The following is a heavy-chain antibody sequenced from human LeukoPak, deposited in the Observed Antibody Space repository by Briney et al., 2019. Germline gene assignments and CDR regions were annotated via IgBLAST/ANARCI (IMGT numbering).Heavy chain of an antibody. CDR2: IYYSGST. D-gene: IGHD2-21*02. Sequence: PSETLSLTCTVSGVSISSSSYYWGWIRQPPGKGLEWIGGIYYSGSTYYNPSLKGRVTISVDTSKNQFSLKLSSVTAADTAVYYCARRGPGGDPFFAAFDIWGQGTMVTVSS. CDR3: ARRGPGGDPFFAAFDI. J-gene: IGHJ3*02. CDR1: GVSISSSSYY. V-gene: IGHV4-39*01.